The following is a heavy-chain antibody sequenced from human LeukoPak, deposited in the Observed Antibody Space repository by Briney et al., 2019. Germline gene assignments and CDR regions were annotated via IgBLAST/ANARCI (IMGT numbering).Heavy chain of an antibody. CDR2: ISGSGGST. Sequence: GGSLRLSCAASGFTFSSHAMSWVRQAPGKGLEWVSAISGSGGSTYYADSVEGRFTISRDKSKNTLYLQMNSLRAEDTAVYYCAKRYTSGWYQYYFDCWGQGTLVTVSS. J-gene: IGHJ4*02. CDR1: GFTFSSHA. CDR3: AKRYTSGWYQYYFDC. D-gene: IGHD6-13*01. V-gene: IGHV3-23*01.